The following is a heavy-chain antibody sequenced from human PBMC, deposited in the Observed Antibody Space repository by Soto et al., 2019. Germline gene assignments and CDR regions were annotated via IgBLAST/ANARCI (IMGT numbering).Heavy chain of an antibody. CDR3: ARGVIAAAYFDY. Sequence: QLQLQESGPGLVKPSETLSLTCTVSGGSISSSSYYWGWIRQPPGKGLEWIGSIYYSGSTYYNPSLKSRVTISVDTSKNQCSLKLRSVTAADTAVYYCARGVIAAAYFDYWGQGTLVTVSS. D-gene: IGHD6-13*01. V-gene: IGHV4-39*01. J-gene: IGHJ4*02. CDR1: GGSISSSSYY. CDR2: IYYSGST.